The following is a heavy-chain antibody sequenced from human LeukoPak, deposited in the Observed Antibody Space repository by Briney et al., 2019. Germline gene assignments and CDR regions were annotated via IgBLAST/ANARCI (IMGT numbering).Heavy chain of an antibody. V-gene: IGHV3-53*01. J-gene: IGHJ5*02. CDR3: AKDHILDYAPSWFDP. Sequence: GGSLRLSCTASGFTFSSNYMSWVRQAPGKGLEWVSIIYSGSTTYYADSVKGRFTISRDNSKNTLYLQMNSLRAEDTAVYYCAKDHILDYAPSWFDPWAQGTLVTVSS. CDR2: IYSGSTT. D-gene: IGHD4-17*01. CDR1: GFTFSSNY.